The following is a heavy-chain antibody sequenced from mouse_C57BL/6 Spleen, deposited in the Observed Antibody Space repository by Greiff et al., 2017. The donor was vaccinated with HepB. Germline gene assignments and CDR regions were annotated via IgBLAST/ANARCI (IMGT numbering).Heavy chain of an antibody. V-gene: IGHV1-19*01. CDR2: INPYNGGT. J-gene: IGHJ4*01. D-gene: IGHD1-1*01. CDR3: ARDYYEYYAMDY. Sequence: EVKLQESGPVLVKPGASVKMSCKASGYTFTDYYMNWVKQSHGKSLEWIGVINPYNGGTSYNQKFKGKATLTVDKSSSTAYMELNSLTSEDSAVYYCARDYYEYYAMDYWGQGTSVTVSS. CDR1: GYTFTDYY.